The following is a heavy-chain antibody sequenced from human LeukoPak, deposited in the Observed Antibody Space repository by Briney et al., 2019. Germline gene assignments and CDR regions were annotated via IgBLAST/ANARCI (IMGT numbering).Heavy chain of an antibody. CDR2: INHSGST. J-gene: IGHJ4*02. V-gene: IGHV4-34*01. Sequence: PSETLSLTCAVYGGSFNAYYWSRIRQPPGKGLEWIGEINHSGSTNYNSSLKSRVTISVDTSKNQFSLRLSSVTAADTAIYYCARATLQLERRPFDYWGRGTLVTVSS. CDR3: ARATLQLERRPFDY. CDR1: GGSFNAYY. D-gene: IGHD1-1*01.